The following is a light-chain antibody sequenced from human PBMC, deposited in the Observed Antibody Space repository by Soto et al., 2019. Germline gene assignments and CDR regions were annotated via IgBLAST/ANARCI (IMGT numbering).Light chain of an antibody. CDR1: QSVSSS. Sequence: EIVMTQSPATLSVSPGDRATLSCRASQSVSSSLARYQPIPGQAPRLLNYDASTRATGIPARFGGSGSGTEFTLTISSLQSEEFAVYYCHQYNNWPPLTFGGGTKVELK. J-gene: IGKJ4*01. CDR2: DAS. V-gene: IGKV3-15*01. CDR3: HQYNNWPPLT.